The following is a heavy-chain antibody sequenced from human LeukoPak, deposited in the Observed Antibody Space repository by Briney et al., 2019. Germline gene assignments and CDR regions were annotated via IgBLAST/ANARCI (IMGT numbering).Heavy chain of an antibody. V-gene: IGHV3-7*01. Sequence: PGGSLRLSCAASGFTFSNYWMTWVRQAPEKGLEWVANIKQDGSEKYYVDSVKGRFTISRDNAKSSLYLQVNSLTAQDPAVYYCVRDTGGSGSYPDYWGPGTLVTVSS. CDR3: VRDTGGSGSYPDY. D-gene: IGHD1-26*01. CDR2: IKQDGSEK. CDR1: GFTFSNYW. J-gene: IGHJ4*02.